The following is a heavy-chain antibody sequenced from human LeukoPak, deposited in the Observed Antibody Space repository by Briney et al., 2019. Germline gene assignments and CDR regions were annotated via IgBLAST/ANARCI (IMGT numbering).Heavy chain of an antibody. CDR3: ARQGPRYCSGGSCFDP. V-gene: IGHV1-8*03. CDR2: MNPNSSNT. CDR1: GYTFTSYD. Sequence: GASVKVSCKASGYTFTSYDINWVRQATGQGLEWMGWMNPNSSNTGYAQKFQGRVTITRNTSISTAYMEPSSLRSEDTAVYYCARQGPRYCSGGSCFDPWGQGTLVTVSS. J-gene: IGHJ5*02. D-gene: IGHD2-15*01.